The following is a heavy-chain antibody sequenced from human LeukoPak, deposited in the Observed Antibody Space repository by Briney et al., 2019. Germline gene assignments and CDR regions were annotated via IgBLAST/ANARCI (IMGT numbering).Heavy chain of an antibody. CDR3: AKDRYYYDSSGYCLDY. Sequence: PGGSLRLSCAASGFTFSSYAMHWVRQAPGKGLEYVSAISSNGGSTYYANSVKGRFTISRDNSKNTLYLQMNSLRAEDTAVYYCAKDRYYYDSSGYCLDYWGQGTLVTVSS. D-gene: IGHD3-22*01. CDR1: GFTFSSYA. J-gene: IGHJ4*02. V-gene: IGHV3-64*01. CDR2: ISSNGGST.